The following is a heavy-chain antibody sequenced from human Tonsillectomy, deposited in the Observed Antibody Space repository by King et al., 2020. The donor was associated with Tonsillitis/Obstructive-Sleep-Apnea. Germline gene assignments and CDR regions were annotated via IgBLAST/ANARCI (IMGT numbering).Heavy chain of an antibody. J-gene: IGHJ6*03. CDR2: INHSGST. Sequence: VQLPQWGAGLLKPSETLSLTCAVYGGSFSGYYWRWIRQPPGKGLEWIGEINHSGSTNYNPSPKSRVTISVDTSKNQFSLKLNSVTAADTAVYYCARGAQWLVGHYYMDVWGKGTTVTVSS. CDR1: GGSFSGYY. CDR3: ARGAQWLVGHYYMDV. D-gene: IGHD6-19*01. V-gene: IGHV4-34*01.